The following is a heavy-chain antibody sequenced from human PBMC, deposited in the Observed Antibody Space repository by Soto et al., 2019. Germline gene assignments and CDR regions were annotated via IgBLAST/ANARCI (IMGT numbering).Heavy chain of an antibody. V-gene: IGHV3-30-3*01. CDR2: ISYDGSSK. CDR1: GFTFDSHA. J-gene: IGHJ4*02. Sequence: QVQLVESGGRVVQPGRSLRLSCVASGFTFDSHAMHWVRQAPGKGLEWVGIISYDGSSKYYADSMEGRFTISRDNSRNTLYLQSNSLRVDDTALFYWARGNTNEYAPHLSHDTNFDYWGQGPLVTVSS. D-gene: IGHD2-8*01. CDR3: ARGNTNEYAPHLSHDTNFDY.